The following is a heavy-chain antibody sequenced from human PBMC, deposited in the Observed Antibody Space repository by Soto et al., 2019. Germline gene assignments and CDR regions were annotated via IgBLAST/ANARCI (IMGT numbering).Heavy chain of an antibody. V-gene: IGHV1-69*13. Sequence: SVKVSCKASGGTFSSYAISWVRQAPGQGLVWMGGIIPIFGTANYAQKFQGRVTITADESTSTAYMELSSLRSEDTAVYYCARVCSGYDPREFDYWGQGTPVTVSS. CDR1: GGTFSSYA. J-gene: IGHJ4*02. D-gene: IGHD5-12*01. CDR3: ARVCSGYDPREFDY. CDR2: IIPIFGTA.